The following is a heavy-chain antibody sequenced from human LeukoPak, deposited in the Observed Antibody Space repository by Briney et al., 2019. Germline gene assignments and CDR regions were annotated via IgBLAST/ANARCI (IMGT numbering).Heavy chain of an antibody. CDR2: ITSSSSTI. J-gene: IGHJ4*02. CDR1: GFTVSSNY. CDR3: ARASYCSSITCYTGFDY. D-gene: IGHD2-2*02. Sequence: GGSLRLSCAASGFTVSSNYMNWVRQAPGKGLEWVSYITSSSSTIYHADSVKGRFTISRDNAKNSLYLQVHSLRAEDTAVYYCARASYCSSITCYTGFDYWGQGTLVTVSS. V-gene: IGHV3-48*01.